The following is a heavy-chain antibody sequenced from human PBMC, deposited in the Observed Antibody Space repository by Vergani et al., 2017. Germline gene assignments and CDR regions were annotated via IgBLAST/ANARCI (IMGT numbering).Heavy chain of an antibody. Sequence: EVHLVESGGGLVQRGGSLRLSCTASGFTFSNFWMHWVRQAPGKGLVWVSRISSDGSTIYADSVKGRFTISRDNAKSSLYLEMNSQGDVDTAVYYCAEAQVWGSGRFESWGQGSLVTVSS. CDR1: GFTFSNFW. V-gene: IGHV3-74*01. D-gene: IGHD7-27*01. CDR3: AEAQVWGSGRFES. CDR2: ISSDGST. J-gene: IGHJ4*02.